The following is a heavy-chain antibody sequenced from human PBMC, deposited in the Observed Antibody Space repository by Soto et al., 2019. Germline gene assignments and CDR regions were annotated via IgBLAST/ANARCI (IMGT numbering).Heavy chain of an antibody. CDR2: FYYSGTT. J-gene: IGHJ4*02. D-gene: IGHD1-20*01. Sequence: XETLSLQCTVSGPSISVDRYYWTWIRQPPGKVLEWIVSFYYSGTTYFNPSLKSRATISVDTSKNQFSLRLTSVTAADTAIDYCTRRYNCNGNYFDYWGPGALVTVSS. V-gene: IGHV4-39*01. CDR3: TRRYNCNGNYFDY. CDR1: GPSISVDRYY.